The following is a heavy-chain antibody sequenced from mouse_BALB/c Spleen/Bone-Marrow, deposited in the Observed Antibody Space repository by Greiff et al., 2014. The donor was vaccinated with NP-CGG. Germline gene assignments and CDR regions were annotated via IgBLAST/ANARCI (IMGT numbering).Heavy chain of an antibody. D-gene: IGHD3-2*01. CDR2: IYPGDGST. CDR3: ARSGDSSGYGFAY. Sequence: SGPELVKPGALVKISYKASGYTFTSYDINWVKQRPGQGLEWIGWIYPGDGSTKYNEKFKGKATLTADKSSSTAYMQLSSLTSENSAVYFCARSGDSSGYGFAYWGQGTLVTVSA. V-gene: IGHV1S33*01. CDR1: GYTFTSYD. J-gene: IGHJ3*01.